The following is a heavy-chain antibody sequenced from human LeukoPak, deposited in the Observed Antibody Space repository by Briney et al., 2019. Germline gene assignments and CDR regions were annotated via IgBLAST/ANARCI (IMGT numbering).Heavy chain of an antibody. CDR1: GFTFSSYG. J-gene: IGHJ4*02. Sequence: PGGSLRLSCAASGFTFSSYGMYWVRQAPGKGLEWVAVISYDGSNKYYADSVKGRFTISRDNSKNTLYLQMNSLRAEDTAVYYCAKDRFRIYGDYARYFDYWGQGTLVTVSS. V-gene: IGHV3-30*18. CDR3: AKDRFRIYGDYARYFDY. CDR2: ISYDGSNK. D-gene: IGHD4-17*01.